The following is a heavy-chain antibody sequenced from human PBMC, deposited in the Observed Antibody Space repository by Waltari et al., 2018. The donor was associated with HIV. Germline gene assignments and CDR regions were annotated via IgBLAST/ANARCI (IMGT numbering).Heavy chain of an antibody. CDR2: ASRSGST. J-gene: IGHJ4*02. V-gene: IGHV4-38-2*01. CDR3: GSGSRRGHSHGIDY. CDR1: GYSISSDYY. D-gene: IGHD5-18*01. Sequence: QVQLHESGPGMVKPSETLSLTCAVSGYSISSDYYWGWIRQPPGKGLEWIGSASRSGSTYYCPSLKSRVTISLDTSKNQFSLKLNSVAAADTAVYYCGSGSRRGHSHGIDYWGQGTLVTVSS.